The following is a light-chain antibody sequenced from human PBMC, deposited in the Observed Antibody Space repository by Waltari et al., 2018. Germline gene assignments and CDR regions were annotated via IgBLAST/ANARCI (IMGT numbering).Light chain of an antibody. J-gene: IGKJ1*01. V-gene: IGKV3-20*01. CDR2: DAS. CDR1: QSVART. CDR3: QKYGTIPVT. Sequence: EIVLTQSPGTLSLSPGERATLSCGASQSVARTLAWYQQKPGQAPRLLIYDASIRATGIPDRFSGSGSGTDFSLTISRLEPEDFAVYYCQKYGTIPVTFGQGTKVDIK.